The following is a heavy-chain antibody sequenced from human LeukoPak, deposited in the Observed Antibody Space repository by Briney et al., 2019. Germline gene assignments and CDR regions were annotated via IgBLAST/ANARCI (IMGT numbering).Heavy chain of an antibody. CDR1: GGTFSSYA. V-gene: IGHV1-69*01. CDR2: IIPTFGTA. Sequence: GASVKVSCKASGGTFSSYAISWVRQAPGQGLEWMGGIIPTFGTANYAQKFQGRVTITADESTSTAYMELSSLRSEDTAVYYCARVISGNDYYDSSGYYFWGQGTLVTVSS. D-gene: IGHD3-22*01. J-gene: IGHJ4*02. CDR3: ARVISGNDYYDSSGYYF.